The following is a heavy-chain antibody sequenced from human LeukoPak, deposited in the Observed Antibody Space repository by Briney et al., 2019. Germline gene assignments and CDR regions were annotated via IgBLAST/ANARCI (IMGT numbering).Heavy chain of an antibody. CDR2: ISHDSAII. Sequence: PGGSLRLSCAASGFTFDHYAMYWVRQAPGKGLEWVSGISHDSAIIGYADSVKGRFTISRDNAKNSVYLQVNSLRVEDTALYYCAKEGGVAGTAGLGSDYWGQGTLVTVSS. D-gene: IGHD3-3*01. V-gene: IGHV3-9*01. J-gene: IGHJ4*02. CDR1: GFTFDHYA. CDR3: AKEGGVAGTAGLGSDY.